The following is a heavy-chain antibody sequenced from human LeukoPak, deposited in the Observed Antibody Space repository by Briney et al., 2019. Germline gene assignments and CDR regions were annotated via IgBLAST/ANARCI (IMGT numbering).Heavy chain of an antibody. CDR1: GGSFSGYY. CDR2: INHSEST. D-gene: IGHD1-26*01. V-gene: IGHV4-34*01. J-gene: IGHJ4*02. CDR3: ARAVSGRKIDY. Sequence: SETLSLTCAVYGGSFSGYYWSWIRQPPGKGLEWIGEINHSESTNYNPSLKGRVTISVDTAKNQFSLKLSSVTAADTAVYYCARAVSGRKIDYWGQGTLVTVSS.